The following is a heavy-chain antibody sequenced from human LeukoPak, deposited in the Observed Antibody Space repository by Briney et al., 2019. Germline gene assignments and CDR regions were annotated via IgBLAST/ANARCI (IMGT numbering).Heavy chain of an antibody. CDR3: ARAGSNYGIYYYYYMDV. J-gene: IGHJ6*03. CDR1: GGSISSYY. D-gene: IGHD4-11*01. Sequence: SETLSLTCTVSGGSISSYYWSWIRQPPGKGLEWIGYIYYSGSTNYNPSLKSRVTISVDTSKNQFSLKLSSVTAADTAVYYCARAGSNYGIYYYYYMDVWGEGTTVTVSS. V-gene: IGHV4-59*01. CDR2: IYYSGST.